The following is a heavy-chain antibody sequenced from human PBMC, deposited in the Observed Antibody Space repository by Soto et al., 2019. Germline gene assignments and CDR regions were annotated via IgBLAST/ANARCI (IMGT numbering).Heavy chain of an antibody. CDR1: GGSISSSNW. CDR3: ASVRGGYYYAMDV. CDR2: IYHSGST. V-gene: IGHV4-4*02. Sequence: QVQLQESGPGLVKPSGTLSLTCAVSGGSISSSNWWSWVRQPPGKGLEWIGEIYHSGSTNYNPSLKGRVTISVDKSTNQFSMKLSSVTAADTAVYYCASVRGGYYYAMDVWGQGTTVTVSS. J-gene: IGHJ6*02. D-gene: IGHD3-10*02.